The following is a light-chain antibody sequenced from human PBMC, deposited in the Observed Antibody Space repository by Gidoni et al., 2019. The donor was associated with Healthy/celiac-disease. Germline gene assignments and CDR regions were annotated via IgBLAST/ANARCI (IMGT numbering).Light chain of an antibody. Sequence: EIVLPQPPGTLSLSPGERATLSCRASQSVSCSYLAWYQQKPCQAPRLLIYGASSRATGIPDRFSGSGSGTDFTLTISRLEPEDFAVYYCQQYGSSLPMYAFGQGTKLEIK. V-gene: IGKV3-20*01. CDR1: QSVSCSY. CDR3: QQYGSSLPMYA. J-gene: IGKJ2*01. CDR2: GAS.